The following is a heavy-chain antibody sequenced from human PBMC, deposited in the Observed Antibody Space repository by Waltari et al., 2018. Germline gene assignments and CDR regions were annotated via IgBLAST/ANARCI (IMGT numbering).Heavy chain of an antibody. V-gene: IGHV4-39*07. CDR1: GGSISTSSYH. CDR3: ARRGYDVDY. Sequence: QLQLQESGPGLVKPSETLPLTCTVPGGSISTSSYHWVGNRQPPGKWLEWIGSIYYSGSTYYNPSLKSRVTISVDTSKNQFSLKLSSVTAADTAVYYCARRGYDVDYWGQGTLVTVSS. CDR2: IYYSGST. J-gene: IGHJ4*02. D-gene: IGHD5-12*01.